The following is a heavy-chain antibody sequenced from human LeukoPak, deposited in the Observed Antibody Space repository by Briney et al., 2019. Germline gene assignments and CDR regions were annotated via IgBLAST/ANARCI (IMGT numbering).Heavy chain of an antibody. D-gene: IGHD3-22*01. Sequence: PSETLSLACPLDGASITRHYWSWVRQPAGKGLEWIGRIYTSGSTNYNPSLKSRVTMSVDTSKNQLSLKLSSVTAADTAVYYCARVGNDISPHPWGQGTLVTVSS. CDR1: GASITRHY. CDR2: IYTSGST. J-gene: IGHJ5*02. V-gene: IGHV4-4*07. CDR3: ARVGNDISPHP.